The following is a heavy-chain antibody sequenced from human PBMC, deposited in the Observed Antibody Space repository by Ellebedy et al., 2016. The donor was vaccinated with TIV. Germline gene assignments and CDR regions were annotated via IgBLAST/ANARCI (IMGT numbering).Heavy chain of an antibody. J-gene: IGHJ4*02. CDR3: AREYASPNY. V-gene: IGHV3-7*01. CDR2: IKQDGSEK. CDR1: GFPFSSYW. Sequence: PGGSLRPSCAASGFPFSSYWMSWVRQAPGKGLEWVANIKQDGSEKYYVDSVKGRFTISRDNAKNSLYLQMNSLRAEDTAVYYCAREYASPNYWGQGTLVTVSS. D-gene: IGHD2-8*01.